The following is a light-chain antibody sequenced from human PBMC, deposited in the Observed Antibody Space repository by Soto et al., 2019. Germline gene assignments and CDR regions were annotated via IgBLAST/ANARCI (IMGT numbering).Light chain of an antibody. V-gene: IGLV2-8*01. Sequence: QSALTQPPSASGSPGQSVTISCTGTSSDVGAYNYVSWYHQHAGKAPKLVIYEVTKRPSGVPDRFSGSKSANTASLTVSGLQAEDEADYYCSSFASSSTWVFGGGTKLTVL. J-gene: IGLJ3*02. CDR1: SSDVGAYNY. CDR3: SSFASSSTWV. CDR2: EVT.